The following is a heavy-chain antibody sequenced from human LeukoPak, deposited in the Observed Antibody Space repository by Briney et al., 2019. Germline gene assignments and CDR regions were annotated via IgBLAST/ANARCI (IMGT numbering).Heavy chain of an antibody. CDR2: IKQDGSEK. CDR3: AREGGLENY. Sequence: GGSLRLSCAGSGFTLSSYWMSWVRQAPGKGLEWVANIKQDGSEKYYVDSVKGRFTISRDNAKNSLYLQMNSLRAEDTAVYYCAREGGLENYWGQGTLVTVSS. D-gene: IGHD3/OR15-3a*01. CDR1: GFTLSSYW. J-gene: IGHJ4*02. V-gene: IGHV3-7*01.